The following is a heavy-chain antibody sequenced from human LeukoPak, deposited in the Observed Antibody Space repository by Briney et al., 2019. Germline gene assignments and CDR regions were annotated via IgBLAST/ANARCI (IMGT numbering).Heavy chain of an antibody. CDR1: GVTFSGYS. J-gene: IGHJ4*02. CDR2: ISASGGTT. Sequence: GGSLRLSCSTSGVTFSGYSMNWVRRAPGKGLEWLSYISASGGTTYYADSVNGRFTISRDNAKNSLFLEMNSLRVDDTSMYFCARSSLERHYSFDFWGRGTLVTVSS. D-gene: IGHD1-1*01. CDR3: ARSSLERHYSFDF. V-gene: IGHV3-48*01.